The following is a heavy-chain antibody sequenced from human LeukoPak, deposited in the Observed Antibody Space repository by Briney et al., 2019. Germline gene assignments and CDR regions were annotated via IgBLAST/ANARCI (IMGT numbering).Heavy chain of an antibody. D-gene: IGHD2-21*01. CDR3: ASPIVECGGDCYLDRDY. CDR2: IYYSGST. Sequence: SETLSLTCTVSGGSISSSSYYWGWIRQPPGKGLEWIGSIYYSGSTYYNPSLKSRVTISVDTSKNQFSLKLSSVTAADTAVYYCASPIVECGGDCYLDRDYWGQGTLVTVSS. CDR1: GGSISSSSYY. V-gene: IGHV4-39*01. J-gene: IGHJ4*02.